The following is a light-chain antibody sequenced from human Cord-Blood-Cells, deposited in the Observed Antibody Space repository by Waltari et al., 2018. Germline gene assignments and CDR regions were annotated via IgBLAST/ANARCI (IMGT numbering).Light chain of an antibody. CDR2: EVS. J-gene: IGLJ1*01. CDR1: SSDGGGYNY. V-gene: IGLV2-14*01. Sequence: QSALTQPASVSGSPGQSLTISCTGTSSDGGGYNYASWYQQHPGKAPKLMIYEVSNRPSGVSNRFSGSKSGNTASLTISGLQAEDEADYYCSSYTSSSTYVFGTGTKVTVL. CDR3: SSYTSSSTYV.